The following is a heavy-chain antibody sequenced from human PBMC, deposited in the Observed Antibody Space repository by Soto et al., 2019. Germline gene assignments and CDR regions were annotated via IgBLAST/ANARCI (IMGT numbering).Heavy chain of an antibody. V-gene: IGHV4-39*01. CDR3: TRHEGGAAADRPLDY. CDR2: IYYSGRT. CDR1: ACSVRSSTYY. D-gene: IGHD6-13*01. Sequence: SETLSLTCTVSACSVRSSTYYWGGIRQAPGKGLEWIASIYYSGRTLNNPALKSRVTMSVDTYTNQFLLKMNSVTAVDTSLYYCTRHEGGAAADRPLDYRGHGPLVX. J-gene: IGHJ4*01.